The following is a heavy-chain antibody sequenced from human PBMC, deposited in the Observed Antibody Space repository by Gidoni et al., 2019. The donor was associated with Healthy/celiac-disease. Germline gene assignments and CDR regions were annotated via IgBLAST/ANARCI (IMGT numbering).Heavy chain of an antibody. V-gene: IGHV3-64D*08. J-gene: IGHJ3*02. CDR2: ISSNGGST. D-gene: IGHD5-12*01. Sequence: EVQLVESGGGLVQPGGSLRLSCSASGFTFSRYAMHWVRQAPGKGLEYVSAISSNGGSTYYADSVKGRFTISRDNSKNTLYLQMSSLRAEDTAVYYCVKVGMATIRGFGRGAFDIWGQGTMVTVSS. CDR3: VKVGMATIRGFGRGAFDI. CDR1: GFTFSRYA.